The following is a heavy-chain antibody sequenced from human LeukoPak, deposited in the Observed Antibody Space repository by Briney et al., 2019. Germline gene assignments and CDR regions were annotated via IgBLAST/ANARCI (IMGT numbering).Heavy chain of an antibody. Sequence: ASVKVSCEASGYTFTDYYIHWVRQAPGQGLEWMGRINPNSGGTNYAQKFQGRVTMTRDTSISTAYMELRRLRSDDTAVYYCARGFERPDYWGQGTLVTVSS. CDR1: GYTFTDYY. CDR3: ARGFERPDY. CDR2: INPNSGGT. V-gene: IGHV1-2*06. J-gene: IGHJ4*02.